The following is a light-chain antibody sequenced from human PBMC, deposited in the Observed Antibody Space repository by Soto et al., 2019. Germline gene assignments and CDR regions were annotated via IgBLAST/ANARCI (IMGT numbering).Light chain of an antibody. J-gene: IGKJ3*01. CDR3: QNCHSAAFT. CDR2: AAS. Sequence: DIQMTQSPSSLSASVGDRVTITCRASQDISNYLAWYQQRPGKVPQLLIYAASTLQSGVPSRFSGSGSGTDFTLTISSLQPEDVATYYCQNCHSAAFTFGPGTKVDLK. V-gene: IGKV1-27*01. CDR1: QDISNY.